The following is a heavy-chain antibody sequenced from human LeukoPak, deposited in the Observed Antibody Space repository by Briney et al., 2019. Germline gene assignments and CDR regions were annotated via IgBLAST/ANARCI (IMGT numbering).Heavy chain of an antibody. D-gene: IGHD2-2*01. V-gene: IGHV3-23*01. CDR2: VSGSGGST. CDR3: AKDSEEYPLGY. J-gene: IGHJ4*02. CDR1: GFTFSSYA. Sequence: GGSLRLSCAASGFTFSSYAMSWVRQAPGKGREGVSAVSGSGGSTYYADSVKGRFTISRDNSKNTLYLQMNSLRAEDTAVYYCAKDSEEYPLGYWGQGTLVTVSS.